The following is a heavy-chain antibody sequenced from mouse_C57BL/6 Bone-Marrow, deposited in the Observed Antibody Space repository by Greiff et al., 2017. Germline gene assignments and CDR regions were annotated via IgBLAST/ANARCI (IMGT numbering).Heavy chain of an antibody. J-gene: IGHJ2*01. V-gene: IGHV1-64*01. Sequence: VQLQQPGAELVKPGASVKLSCKASGYTFTSYWMHWVKQRPGQGLEWIGMIHPNSGRTNYNEKFKSKATLTVDKSSSTAYMQLSSLTSEDSAVYYCARGGYGGYDADYWGQGTTLTVSS. D-gene: IGHD2-2*01. CDR1: GYTFTSYW. CDR2: IHPNSGRT. CDR3: ARGGYGGYDADY.